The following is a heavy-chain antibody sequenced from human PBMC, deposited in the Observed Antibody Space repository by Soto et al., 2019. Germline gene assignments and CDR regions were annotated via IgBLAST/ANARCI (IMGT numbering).Heavy chain of an antibody. CDR1: GFSLSSSGVG. Sequence: QITLKESGPTLVKPTQTLTLTCTFSGFSLSSSGVGVGWIRQPPGKALEWLTCIYWDDDKRYSPSLKSRLTITKDTSKNQVVLTLTNMDPVDTATYYCARLVVAGTTYYFDSWGQGTLLTVSS. CDR3: ARLVVAGTTYYFDS. D-gene: IGHD1-7*01. CDR2: IYWDDDK. J-gene: IGHJ4*02. V-gene: IGHV2-5*02.